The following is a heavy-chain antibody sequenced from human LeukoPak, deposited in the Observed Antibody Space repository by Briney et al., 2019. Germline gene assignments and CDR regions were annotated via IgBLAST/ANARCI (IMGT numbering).Heavy chain of an antibody. J-gene: IGHJ5*02. CDR3: VGHNSFDR. CDR1: GFTFSDYC. V-gene: IGHV3-21*01. Sequence: GSLRLPCAASGFTFSDYCMNWVRRAPGKGLEWVSCISSSSYTYYADSVKSPFTLSSDNATASPSLQMNSLTAEDTAVYYCVGHNSFDRWGQRTLVTAS. CDR2: ISSSSYT.